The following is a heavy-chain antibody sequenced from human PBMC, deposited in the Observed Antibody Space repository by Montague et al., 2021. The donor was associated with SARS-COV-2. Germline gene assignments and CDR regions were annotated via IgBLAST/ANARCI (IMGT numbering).Heavy chain of an antibody. J-gene: IGHJ6*02. V-gene: IGHV4-30-4*08. CDR1: GGAINRGDYY. Sequence: TLSLTCTVSGGAINRGDYYWTWIRQPPGKGLEWIGNIHSTGDTSYSPSLKGRVGISLDTSKNQVSLNLRSVAAADTAVYYCAREVVHVDVLTDIPKILYYGLDVWGQGTTVVASS. CDR2: IHSTGDT. D-gene: IGHD2-21*02. CDR3: AREVVHVDVLTDIPKILYYGLDV.